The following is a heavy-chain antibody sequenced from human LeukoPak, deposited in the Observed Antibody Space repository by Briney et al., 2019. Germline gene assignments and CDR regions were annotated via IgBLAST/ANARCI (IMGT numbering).Heavy chain of an antibody. J-gene: IGHJ3*02. CDR3: ARAKNDYSPISDAFDI. CDR2: IYTSGST. V-gene: IGHV4-4*07. CDR1: GSSISSYY. Sequence: SETLSLTCTVSGSSISSYYWSWIRQPAGKGLEWIGRIYTSGSTNYNPSLKSRVTMSVDTSKNQFSLKLSSVTAADTAVYYCARAKNDYSPISDAFDIWGQGTMVTVSS. D-gene: IGHD4-11*01.